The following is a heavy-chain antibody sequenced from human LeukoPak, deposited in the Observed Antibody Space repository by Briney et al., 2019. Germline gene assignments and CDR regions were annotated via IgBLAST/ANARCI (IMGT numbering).Heavy chain of an antibody. Sequence: SETLSLTCTVSGGSISTSSYYWGWVRQPPGKGLEWIGNIFYSGSTYYSPSLKSRVTISLDTSKNQFSLKLSSVTAADTAVYYCARVFRRTARSPYCFDYWGQGTLVTVSS. J-gene: IGHJ4*02. D-gene: IGHD1-14*01. CDR3: ARVFRRTARSPYCFDY. CDR2: IFYSGST. V-gene: IGHV4-39*07. CDR1: GGSISTSSYY.